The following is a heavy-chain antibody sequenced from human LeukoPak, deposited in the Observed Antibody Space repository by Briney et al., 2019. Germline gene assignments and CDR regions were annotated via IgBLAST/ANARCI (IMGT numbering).Heavy chain of an antibody. J-gene: IGHJ4*02. D-gene: IGHD1-14*01. CDR2: ISAYIGNT. V-gene: IGHV1-18*01. Sequence: ASVKVSCKASGYTFTSYGISWVRQAPGQGLEWMGWISAYIGNTNYAQKLQGRVTMTTDTSTSTAYMELRSLRSDDTAVYYCARVANGTPVDSSSDYWGQGTLVTVSS. CDR3: ARVANGTPVDSSSDY. CDR1: GYTFTSYG.